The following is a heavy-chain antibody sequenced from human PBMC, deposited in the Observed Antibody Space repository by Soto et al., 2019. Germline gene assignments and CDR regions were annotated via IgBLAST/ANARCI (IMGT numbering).Heavy chain of an antibody. CDR2: IKPNSGGT. J-gene: IGHJ5*02. D-gene: IGHD3-10*01. Sequence: ASVKVSCKASGYSFSGYYMNWVRQAPGQGLEWMGWIKPNSGGTEYAQKFQGRVTMTLDTSISTSYMELRGLIYDHTAVYSCARTRGVIPRVTYNCFDPWGQGXLVTVSS. V-gene: IGHV1-2*02. CDR3: ARTRGVIPRVTYNCFDP. CDR1: GYSFSGYY.